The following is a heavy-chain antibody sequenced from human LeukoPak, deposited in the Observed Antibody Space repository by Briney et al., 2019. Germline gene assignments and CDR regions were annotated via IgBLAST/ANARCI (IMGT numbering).Heavy chain of an antibody. Sequence: GASVKVSCKASGYTFTGYYMHWVRQAPGQGLEWMGWINPNSGGTNYAQKFQGRVTMTRDTSISTAYMELSRLRSDDTAVYYCARGICSSTSCYLVQGWYMDVWGKGTTVTISS. V-gene: IGHV1-2*02. J-gene: IGHJ6*03. CDR1: GYTFTGYY. D-gene: IGHD2-2*01. CDR3: ARGICSSTSCYLVQGWYMDV. CDR2: INPNSGGT.